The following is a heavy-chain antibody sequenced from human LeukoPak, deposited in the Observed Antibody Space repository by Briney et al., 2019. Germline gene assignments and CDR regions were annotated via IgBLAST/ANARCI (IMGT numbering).Heavy chain of an antibody. J-gene: IGHJ4*02. Sequence: KASQTLSLTCTVSGGSISSGSYYWSWIRQPAGKGLEWIGRIYTSGSTNYNPSLKSRVTISVDTSKNQFSLKLSSVTAADTAVYYCATMQLDYYGSGSQTGSENDYWGQGTLVTVSS. CDR2: IYTSGST. D-gene: IGHD3-10*01. CDR3: ATMQLDYYGSGSQTGSENDY. CDR1: GGSISSGSYY. V-gene: IGHV4-61*02.